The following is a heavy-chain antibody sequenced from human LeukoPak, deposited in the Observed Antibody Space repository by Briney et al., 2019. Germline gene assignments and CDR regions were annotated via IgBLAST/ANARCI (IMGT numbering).Heavy chain of an antibody. J-gene: IGHJ3*02. CDR1: GFTFSSYW. V-gene: IGHV3-74*01. Sequence: PGGSLRLSCAASGFTFSSYWMHWVRQAPGKGLVWVSRISSDGSSTSYADSVKGRFTISRDNAKNTLYLQMNSLRAEDTAVYYCARDVVVVTTMYAFDIWGQGTMVTVSS. D-gene: IGHD2-21*02. CDR2: ISSDGSST. CDR3: ARDVVVVTTMYAFDI.